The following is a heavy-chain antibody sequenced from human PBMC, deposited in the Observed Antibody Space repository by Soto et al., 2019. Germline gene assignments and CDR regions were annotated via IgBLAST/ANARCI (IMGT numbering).Heavy chain of an antibody. CDR3: ARDAFEIYYKFGLDV. Sequence: GGSLRLSCAASGFSFSDYEMNWVRQTPGKGLEWLSYISSSGGTIKYADSVKGRFTISRDNAKNSLYLQMHSLRADDTAVYYCARDAFEIYYKFGLDVWGQGTPVTVSS. J-gene: IGHJ6*02. CDR1: GFSFSDYE. D-gene: IGHD3-10*01. CDR2: ISSSGGTI. V-gene: IGHV3-48*03.